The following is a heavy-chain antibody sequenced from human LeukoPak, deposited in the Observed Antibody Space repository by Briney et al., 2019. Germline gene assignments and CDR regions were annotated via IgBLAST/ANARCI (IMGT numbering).Heavy chain of an antibody. D-gene: IGHD1-14*01. CDR3: TTDYTEPGDY. CDR2: IKSKTDGGTT. J-gene: IGHJ4*02. V-gene: IGHV3-15*01. CDR1: GFTFSDYY. Sequence: PGGSLRLSCAASGFTFSDYYMSWIRQAPGKGLEWVGRIKSKTDGGTTDYAAPVKGRFTISRDDSKNTLYLQMNSLKTEDTAVYYCTTDYTEPGDYWGQGTLVTVSS.